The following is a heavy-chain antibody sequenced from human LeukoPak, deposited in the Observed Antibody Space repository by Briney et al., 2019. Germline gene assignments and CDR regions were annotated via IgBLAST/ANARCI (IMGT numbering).Heavy chain of an antibody. CDR2: IYYSGST. D-gene: IGHD6-13*01. Sequence: SQTLSLTCTVSGGSISSGGYYWSWIRQPPGEGLEWIGYIYYSGSTNYNPSLKSRFTISVDTSKNQFSLKLSSVTAADTAVYYCARMYSSTFYFDYWGQGTLVTVSS. CDR1: GGSISSGGYY. J-gene: IGHJ4*02. CDR3: ARMYSSTFYFDY. V-gene: IGHV4-61*08.